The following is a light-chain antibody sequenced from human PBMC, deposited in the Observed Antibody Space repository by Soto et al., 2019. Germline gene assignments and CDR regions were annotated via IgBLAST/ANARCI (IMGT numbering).Light chain of an antibody. J-gene: IGLJ2*01. CDR2: EVT. CDR1: SSDVGGYNY. V-gene: IGLV2-8*01. CDR3: SSYAGSNNVL. Sequence: QSALTQPPSASGSPGQSVTISCTGSSSDVGGYNYVSWYQQHPGKAPKLMIYEVTKRPSGVPDRFSASKSGNTASLTVSGFQAADEADYYCSSYAGSNNVLFGGGTKLTVL.